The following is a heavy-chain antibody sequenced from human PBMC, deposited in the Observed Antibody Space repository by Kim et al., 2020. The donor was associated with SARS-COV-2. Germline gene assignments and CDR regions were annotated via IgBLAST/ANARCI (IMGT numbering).Heavy chain of an antibody. J-gene: IGHJ4*02. Sequence: GGSLRLSCAASGFTFSSYAMNWVRQAPGKGLEWVSTISTSGGSTYYADSVKGRFTISRDNSKNTLYVQMNSLRAEDTAVYYCAKDKWTTVTTLYFDNWGQGTLVTVSS. CDR1: GFTFSSYA. CDR2: ISTSGGST. D-gene: IGHD4-17*01. V-gene: IGHV3-23*01. CDR3: AKDKWTTVTTLYFDN.